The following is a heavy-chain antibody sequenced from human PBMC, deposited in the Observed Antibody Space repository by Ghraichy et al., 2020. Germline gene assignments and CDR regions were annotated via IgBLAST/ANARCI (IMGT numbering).Heavy chain of an antibody. CDR2: ISGSADTT. CDR1: GFTFNNYA. Sequence: GGSLRLSCAASGFTFNNYAMSWVRQAPGKGLEWVSAISGSADTTYYANSVRGRFTISRDNSKHSVYLQRNSLRAEDTAVYYCAWHSRWSDFDCWGQGTLVTVSS. D-gene: IGHD4-23*01. CDR3: AWHSRWSDFDC. V-gene: IGHV3-23*01. J-gene: IGHJ4*02.